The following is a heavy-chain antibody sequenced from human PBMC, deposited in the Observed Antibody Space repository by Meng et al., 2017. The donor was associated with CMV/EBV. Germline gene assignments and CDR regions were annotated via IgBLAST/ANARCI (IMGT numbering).Heavy chain of an antibody. J-gene: IGHJ4*02. V-gene: IGHV3-11*01. D-gene: IGHD3-3*01. CDR2: INSSASTI. Sequence: AAAGFTCSDNYSSWRRQAQGKGLELVSFINSSASTIDSAYAVKVRFTISMDNAKNSLNLQMNSLRAKDTAVYDCARSSFLECLFFDYWGQGTLVTVSS. CDR1: GFTCSDNY. CDR3: ARSSFLECLFFDY.